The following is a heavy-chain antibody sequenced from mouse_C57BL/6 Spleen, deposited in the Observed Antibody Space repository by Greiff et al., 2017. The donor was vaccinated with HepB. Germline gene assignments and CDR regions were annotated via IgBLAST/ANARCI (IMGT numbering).Heavy chain of an antibody. J-gene: IGHJ2*01. D-gene: IGHD1-1*01. CDR3: ARSGGRIREGY. CDR2: IHPNSGST. Sequence: VQLQQPGAELVKPGASVKLSCKASGYTFTSYWMHWVKQRPGQGLEWIGMIHPNSGSTNYNEKFKSKATLTVDKSSSTAYMQLSSLTSEDSAVYYCARSGGRIREGYWGQGTTLTVSS. V-gene: IGHV1-64*01. CDR1: GYTFTSYW.